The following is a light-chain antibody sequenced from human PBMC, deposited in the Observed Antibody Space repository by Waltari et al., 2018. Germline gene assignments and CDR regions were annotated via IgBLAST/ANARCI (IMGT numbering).Light chain of an antibody. Sequence: QSVLTQQPSAYGTPGQRATISCSGSNPNIGSNKVHWTQQLPETAPKLLIYRNDQRPSGVPDRFSGSKSGSSASLAISGLRSEDEADYYCASWDDSLSGHYVFGTGTKVTV. J-gene: IGLJ1*01. CDR2: RND. CDR1: NPNIGSNK. CDR3: ASWDDSLSGHYV. V-gene: IGLV1-47*01.